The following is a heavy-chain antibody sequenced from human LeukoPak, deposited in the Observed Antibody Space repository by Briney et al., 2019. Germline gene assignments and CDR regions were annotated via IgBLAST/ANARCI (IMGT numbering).Heavy chain of an antibody. D-gene: IGHD2-21*01. CDR1: GFTFSSYD. CDR2: ITSSSSVI. CDR3: ARDLFNAFDI. V-gene: IGHV3-48*02. Sequence: GGSLRLSCAASGFTFSSYDMHWVRQAPGKGLEWISFITSSSSVIYYADSVKGRFTISRDNAKSSLYLQMNSLRDEDTAVYYCARDLFNAFDIWDQGTMVTVSS. J-gene: IGHJ3*02.